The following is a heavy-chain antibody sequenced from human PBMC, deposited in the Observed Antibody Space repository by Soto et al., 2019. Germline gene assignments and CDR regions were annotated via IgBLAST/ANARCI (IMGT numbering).Heavy chain of an antibody. D-gene: IGHD1-26*01. J-gene: IGHJ5*02. CDR3: ARAPRREGKPVKNWFDP. CDR1: GGTFSSYA. V-gene: IGHV1-69*13. Sequence: GASVKVSSKASGGTFSSYAVSWVRQAPGQGLEWMGGIIPIFGTENYAQKFQGRVTITADESTSKAYMELSSLRSEDTAVYYCARAPRREGKPVKNWFDPWGQGTLVTVSS. CDR2: IIPIFGTE.